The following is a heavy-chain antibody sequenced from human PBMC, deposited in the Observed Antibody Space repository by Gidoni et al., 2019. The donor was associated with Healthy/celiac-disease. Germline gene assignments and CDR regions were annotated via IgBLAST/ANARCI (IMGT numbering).Heavy chain of an antibody. CDR2: IYYSGST. V-gene: IGHV4-59*01. Sequence: QVQLQESGPGLVKPSETLSLTCTVSGGSISSYYWSWIRQPPGKGLEWIGYIYYSGSTNYNPSLKSRVTISVDTSKNQFSLKLSSVTAADTAVYYCARGGYYDSSGLNWFDPWGQGTLVTVSS. J-gene: IGHJ5*02. D-gene: IGHD3-22*01. CDR1: GGSISSYY. CDR3: ARGGYYDSSGLNWFDP.